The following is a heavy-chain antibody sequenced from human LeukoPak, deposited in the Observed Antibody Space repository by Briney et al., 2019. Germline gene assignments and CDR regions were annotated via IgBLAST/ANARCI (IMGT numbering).Heavy chain of an antibody. V-gene: IGHV3-21*01. CDR1: GFTFSSYS. Sequence: KSGGSLRLSCAASGFTFSSYSMNWVRQAPGKGLEWVSSISSSSSYIYYADSVKGRFTISRDNAKNSLYLQMNSLRAEDTAVYYCARAGSSYHHYNIFSWFDPWGQGTLVTVSS. CDR2: ISSSSSYI. J-gene: IGHJ5*02. CDR3: ARAGSSYHHYNIFSWFDP. D-gene: IGHD2-15*01.